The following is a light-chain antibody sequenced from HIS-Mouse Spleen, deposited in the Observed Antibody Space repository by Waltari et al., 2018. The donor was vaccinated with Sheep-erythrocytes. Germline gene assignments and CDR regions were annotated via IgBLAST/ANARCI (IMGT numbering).Light chain of an antibody. J-gene: IGLJ1*01. Sequence: QSALTQPRSLSGSPGQSVTISCTGTSSDFGGCNDVAGYQQHPGKSPKFMIYDISNRPSGVSNRFSGSKSGNTASLTISGLQAEDEADYYCSSYTSSSTLYVFGTGTKVTVL. CDR1: SSDFGGCND. CDR3: SSYTSSSTLYV. V-gene: IGLV2-14*03. CDR2: DIS.